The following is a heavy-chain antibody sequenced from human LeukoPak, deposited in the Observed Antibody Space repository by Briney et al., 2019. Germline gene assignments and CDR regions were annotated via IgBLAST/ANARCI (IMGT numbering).Heavy chain of an antibody. V-gene: IGHV4-39*07. CDR2: MYYSGNI. CDR3: ASQRTRIAAAGTGISVGGFDY. D-gene: IGHD6-13*01. J-gene: IGHJ4*02. Sequence: SETLSLTCTVSGGSISSSTYYWGWIRQPPGEGLEWIGSMYYSGNIYYNPSLKSRVTISVDTSKNQFSLKLSSVTAADTAVYYCASQRTRIAAAGTGISVGGFDYWGQGTLVIVSS. CDR1: GGSISSSTYY.